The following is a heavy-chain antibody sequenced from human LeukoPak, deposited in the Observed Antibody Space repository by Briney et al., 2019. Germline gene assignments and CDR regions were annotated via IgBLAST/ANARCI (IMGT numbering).Heavy chain of an antibody. D-gene: IGHD3-3*01. CDR1: GFTFSRDS. J-gene: IGHJ4*02. Sequence: GGSLRLSCAASGFTFSRDSMNWVRQAPGKGLEWVSYISSSSSTICYADSVKGRFTISRDNAKNSLYLQMNSLRAEDTAVYYCSRITIFGVTPGDYWGQGTLVTVSS. V-gene: IGHV3-48*01. CDR2: ISSSSSTI. CDR3: SRITIFGVTPGDY.